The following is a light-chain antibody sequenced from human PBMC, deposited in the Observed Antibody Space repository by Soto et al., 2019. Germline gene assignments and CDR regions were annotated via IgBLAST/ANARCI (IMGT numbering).Light chain of an antibody. CDR3: QQSYNTPWT. CDR2: AAS. Sequence: DIQMTQSPLSLSASVGDRVTITCRASQTILSYLNWYQQKPGKAPKLLISAASNLQSGVPSRFSGVGSGTEFTLTISSLQPEDFATYHCQQSYNTPWTFGQGTKVEVK. CDR1: QTILSY. J-gene: IGKJ1*01. V-gene: IGKV1-39*01.